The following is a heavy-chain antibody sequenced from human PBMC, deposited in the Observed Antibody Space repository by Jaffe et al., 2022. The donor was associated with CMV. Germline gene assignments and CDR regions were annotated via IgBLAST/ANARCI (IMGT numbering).Heavy chain of an antibody. CDR3: AKDSQITMIVVVITLDAFDI. CDR1: GFTFSSYA. J-gene: IGHJ3*02. Sequence: EVQLLESGGGLVQPGGSLRLSCAASGFTFSSYAMSWVRQAPGKGLEWVSAISGSGGSTYYADSVKGRFTISRDNSKNTLYLQMNSLRAEDTAVYYCAKDSQITMIVVVITLDAFDIWGQGTMVTVSS. CDR2: ISGSGGST. D-gene: IGHD3-22*01. V-gene: IGHV3-23*01.